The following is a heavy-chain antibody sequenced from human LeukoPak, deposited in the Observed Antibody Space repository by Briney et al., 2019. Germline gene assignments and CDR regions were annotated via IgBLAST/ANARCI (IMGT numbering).Heavy chain of an antibody. CDR3: AKGTDSYGRRTSFDY. V-gene: IGHV3-23*01. CDR2: ISGSGGST. D-gene: IGHD5-18*01. Sequence: GSLRLSCAASGFTFSSYAMSWVRQAPGKGLEWVSAISGSGGSTYYADSVKGRFTISRDNSKNTLYLQMNSLRAEDTAVYYCAKGTDSYGRRTSFDYWGQGTLVTVSS. J-gene: IGHJ4*02. CDR1: GFTFSSYA.